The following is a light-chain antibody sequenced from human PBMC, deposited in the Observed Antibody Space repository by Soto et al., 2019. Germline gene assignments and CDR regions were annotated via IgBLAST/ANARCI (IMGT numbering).Light chain of an antibody. J-gene: IGLJ2*01. Sequence: QSVLTQLPSASGTPGQRVTISCSGRSSNIGSNAVNWYQQLPGTAPKLLIYSNNQRPSGVPDRFSGSKSGTSASLAISGLQSEDEADYYCATWDDSLNALFGGGTKLTVL. CDR2: SNN. CDR1: SSNIGSNA. CDR3: ATWDDSLNAL. V-gene: IGLV1-44*01.